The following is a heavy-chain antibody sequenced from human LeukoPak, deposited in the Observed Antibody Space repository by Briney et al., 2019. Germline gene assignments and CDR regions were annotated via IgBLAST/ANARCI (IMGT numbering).Heavy chain of an antibody. Sequence: GGSLRLSCAASGFIFSDYYMSWIRQAPGKGLEWVSYISSSGSTIYYADSVKGRFTISRDNAKNSLYLQMNDLRPEDTAKYYCAKRNTMIRGGPCFDHWGQGLLVTVSS. CDR3: AKRNTMIRGGPCFDH. CDR2: ISSSGSTI. D-gene: IGHD3-10*01. J-gene: IGHJ4*02. CDR1: GFIFSDYY. V-gene: IGHV3-11*01.